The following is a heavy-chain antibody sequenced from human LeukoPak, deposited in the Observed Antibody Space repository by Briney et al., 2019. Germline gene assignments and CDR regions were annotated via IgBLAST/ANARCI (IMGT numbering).Heavy chain of an antibody. Sequence: SETLSLTCTVSGGSISAYYWTWIRQPPGKGLEWIGYIYYSGSTNYNPSLKSRVTISVDTSKNQFSLKLSSVTAADTAVYYCATIAGSSSYWGQGTLVTVSS. V-gene: IGHV4-59*08. CDR2: IYYSGST. CDR3: ATIAGSSSY. CDR1: GGSISAYY. J-gene: IGHJ4*02. D-gene: IGHD6-6*01.